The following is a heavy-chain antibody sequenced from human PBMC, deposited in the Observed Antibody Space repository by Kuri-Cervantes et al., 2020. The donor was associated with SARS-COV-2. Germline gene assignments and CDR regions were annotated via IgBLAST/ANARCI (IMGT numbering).Heavy chain of an antibody. CDR2: IYPGDSDT. V-gene: IGHV5-51*01. J-gene: IGHJ4*02. CDR1: GYSFTSYW. D-gene: IGHD4-17*01. CDR3: ARHVNSDYGDGGGDYFDY. Sequence: GESLKISCKGSGYSFTSYWIGWVRQMPGKGLEWMGIIYPGDSDTRYSTSFQGQVTISADKSISTAYLQWSSLKASDTAMYYCARHVNSDYGDGGGDYFDYWGQGTLVTVSS.